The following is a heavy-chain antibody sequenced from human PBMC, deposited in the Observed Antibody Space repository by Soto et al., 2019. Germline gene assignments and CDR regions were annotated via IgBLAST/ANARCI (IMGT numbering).Heavy chain of an antibody. D-gene: IGHD4-17*01. CDR2: ISYDGSNQ. J-gene: IGHJ4*02. V-gene: IGHV3-30*18. Sequence: QVQLVESGGGVVQPGRSLRLSCAASGFTFSSYGMHWVRQAPGKGLEWVSVISYDGSNQYYADSVKGRFTISRDNSKNTLYLYMNSLRAEDTAVYYCAKSFTVGTDFDYWGQGTLVTVSS. CDR1: GFTFSSYG. CDR3: AKSFTVGTDFDY.